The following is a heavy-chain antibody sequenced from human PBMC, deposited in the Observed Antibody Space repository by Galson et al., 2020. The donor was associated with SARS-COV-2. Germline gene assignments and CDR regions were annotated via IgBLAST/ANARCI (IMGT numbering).Heavy chain of an antibody. D-gene: IGHD2-15*01. CDR1: GGSISSSSYY. CDR2: IYYSEST. V-gene: IGHV4-39*01. J-gene: IGHJ4*02. CDR3: ARHKVYCSGGSCYSFYFDY. Sequence: ETSETLSLTCTVSGGSISSSSYYWGWIRQPPGKGLEWIGSIYYSESTYYNPSLKSRVTISVDTSKNQFFLKLSSVTAADTAVYYCARHKVYCSGGSCYSFYFDYWGQGTLVTVSS.